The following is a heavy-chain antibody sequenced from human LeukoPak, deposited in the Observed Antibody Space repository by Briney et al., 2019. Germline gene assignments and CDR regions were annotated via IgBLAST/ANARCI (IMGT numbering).Heavy chain of an antibody. CDR3: ARDMGIAAAGIRA. V-gene: IGHV3-33*01. CDR1: GFTFSSYG. J-gene: IGHJ5*02. D-gene: IGHD6-13*01. CDR2: IWYDGSNK. Sequence: PGVSLRLSCAASGFTFSSYGMHWVRQAPGKGLEWVAVIWYDGSNKYYADSVKGRYTISRDNSKNTLYLQMNSLRAEDTAVYYCARDMGIAAAGIRAWGQGTLVTVSS.